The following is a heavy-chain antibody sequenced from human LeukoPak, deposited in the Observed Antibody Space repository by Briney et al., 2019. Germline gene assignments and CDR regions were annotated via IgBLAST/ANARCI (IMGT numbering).Heavy chain of an antibody. J-gene: IGHJ4*02. Sequence: ASVKVSCKASGDTFTSYYMHWVRQAPGQGLEWMGWINPNSGGTNYAQKFQGRVTMTRDTSISTAYMELSGLRSDDTAVYYCARESPRGFDYWGQGTLVTVSS. CDR2: INPNSGGT. CDR3: ARESPRGFDY. CDR1: GDTFTSYY. V-gene: IGHV1-2*02. D-gene: IGHD3-10*01.